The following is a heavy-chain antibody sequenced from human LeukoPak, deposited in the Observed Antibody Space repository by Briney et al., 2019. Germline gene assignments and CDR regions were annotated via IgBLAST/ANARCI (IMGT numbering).Heavy chain of an antibody. D-gene: IGHD1-26*01. CDR1: GFTFSSYV. Sequence: GGSLRLSCAASGFTFSSYVMSWVRQAPGKGLEWVSAISGSGGSTYYADSVKGRFTISRDNSKNTLYLQMNSLRAEDTAVYYCAKGNSGSYYLFDYWGQGTLVTVSP. V-gene: IGHV3-23*01. J-gene: IGHJ4*02. CDR2: ISGSGGST. CDR3: AKGNSGSYYLFDY.